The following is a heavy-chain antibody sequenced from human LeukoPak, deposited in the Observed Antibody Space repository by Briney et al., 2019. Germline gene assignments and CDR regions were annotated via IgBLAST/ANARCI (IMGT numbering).Heavy chain of an antibody. CDR1: GGSFSGYY. D-gene: IGHD5-12*01. CDR3: ASSVATYDAFDI. Sequence: SETLSLTCAVYGGSFSGYYWSWIRQPPGKGLEWIGEINHSGSTNYNPTLKSRVTMSVDTSKNQFSLKLSSVTAADTAVYYCASSVATYDAFDIWGQGTMVTVSS. V-gene: IGHV4-34*01. CDR2: INHSGST. J-gene: IGHJ3*02.